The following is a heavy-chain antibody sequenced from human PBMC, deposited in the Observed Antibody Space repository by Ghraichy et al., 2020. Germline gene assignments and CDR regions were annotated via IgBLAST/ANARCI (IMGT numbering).Heavy chain of an antibody. Sequence: SETLSLTCTFSGGSLTTYFWNWIRQAPGKGLEWVGYVSYNGDTKYNPSLKSRVTISIDTSKNQFSLKLNSVTAADTAVYFCARETALSAAGYYYRQSMDVWVRGTTVTVSS. V-gene: IGHV4-59*01. CDR2: VSYNGDT. J-gene: IGHJ6*03. D-gene: IGHD6-13*01. CDR1: GGSLTTYF. CDR3: ARETALSAAGYYYRQSMDV.